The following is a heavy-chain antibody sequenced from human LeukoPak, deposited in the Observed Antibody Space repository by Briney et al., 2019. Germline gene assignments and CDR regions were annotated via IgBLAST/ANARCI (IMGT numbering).Heavy chain of an antibody. CDR1: GGSISSYY. Sequence: SETLSLTCTVSGGSISSYYWSWIRQPPGKGLEWIGYIYYSGSTNYNLSLKSRVTISVDTSKNQFSLKLSSVTAADTAVYYCARTGYSSGWSSTYFDYWGQGTLVTVSS. V-gene: IGHV4-59*01. D-gene: IGHD6-19*01. CDR3: ARTGYSSGWSSTYFDY. J-gene: IGHJ4*02. CDR2: IYYSGST.